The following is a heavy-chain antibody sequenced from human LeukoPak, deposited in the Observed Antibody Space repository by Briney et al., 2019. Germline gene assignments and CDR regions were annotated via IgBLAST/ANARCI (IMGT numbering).Heavy chain of an antibody. CDR1: GFILDNYA. D-gene: IGHD6-19*01. Sequence: GGSLRLSCAAPGFILDNYAIHWVRQAPGKGLEWVSLISGDGGSTFYADSVRGRFTISRDNTRKSLSLQMSSLRSEDTALYYCARESETSGWYDYWGQGTLVTASS. J-gene: IGHJ4*02. CDR2: ISGDGGST. V-gene: IGHV3-43*02. CDR3: ARESETSGWYDY.